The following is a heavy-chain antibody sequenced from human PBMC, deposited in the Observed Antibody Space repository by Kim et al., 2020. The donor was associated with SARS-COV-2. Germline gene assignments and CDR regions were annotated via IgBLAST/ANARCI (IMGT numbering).Heavy chain of an antibody. CDR1: GFIVSSNY. D-gene: IGHD4-17*01. Sequence: GGSLRLSCAASGFIVSSNYMSWVRQAPGKGLEWVSVIYSGGSTYYADSVKGRFTISRDNSKNTLYLQMNSLRAEDTAVYYSARVLPYGDYSDYWGQGTLVTVSS. CDR2: IYSGGST. CDR3: ARVLPYGDYSDY. V-gene: IGHV3-53*01. J-gene: IGHJ4*02.